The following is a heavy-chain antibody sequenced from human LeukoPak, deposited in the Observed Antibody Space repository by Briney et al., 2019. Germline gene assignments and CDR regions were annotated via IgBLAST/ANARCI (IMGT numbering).Heavy chain of an antibody. D-gene: IGHD1-26*01. CDR2: IHHIGMT. CDR3: AREASSDPRLSSYFLDV. J-gene: IGHJ6*01. Sequence: TSETLCPTCTVPGASVSSHYWGWVRQPPGKGLGWGGYIHHIGMTNYNSGLKRRATLSVDTSTNQFSLKLTSVTAADTGFYLCAREASSDPRLSSYFLDVWGEGAAVTVSS. V-gene: IGHV4-59*02. CDR1: GASVSSHY.